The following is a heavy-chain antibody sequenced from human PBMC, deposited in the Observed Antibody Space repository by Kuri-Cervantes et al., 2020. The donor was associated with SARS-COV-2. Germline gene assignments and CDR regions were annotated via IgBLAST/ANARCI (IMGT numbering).Heavy chain of an antibody. J-gene: IGHJ4*02. CDR2: IYTSGST. V-gene: IGHV4-61*02. Sequence: LRLSCTVSGGSISSGSYYWSWIRQPAGKGLEWIGRIYTSGSTNYNPSLKSRVTISVDTSKNQFSLKLSSVTAADTAVYYCVKEGYTYGSYYFDFWGQGTLVTVFS. D-gene: IGHD5-18*01. CDR3: VKEGYTYGSYYFDF. CDR1: GGSISSGSYY.